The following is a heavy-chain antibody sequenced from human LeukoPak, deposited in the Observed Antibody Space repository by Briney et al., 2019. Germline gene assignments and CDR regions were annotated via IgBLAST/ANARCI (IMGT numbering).Heavy chain of an antibody. CDR1: GFTFSSYS. D-gene: IGHD2-21*02. J-gene: IGHJ4*02. Sequence: GGSLRLSCAASGFTFSSYSMNWVRQAPGKGLEWVSFISSRSDYIHYADSVKGRFTISRDNAKNTLYLQMDSLRAEDTAVDYCARVGGDCGGDCYSSTNDCWGQGTLVTVSS. CDR3: ARVGGDCGGDCYSSTNDC. CDR2: ISSRSDYI. V-gene: IGHV3-21*01.